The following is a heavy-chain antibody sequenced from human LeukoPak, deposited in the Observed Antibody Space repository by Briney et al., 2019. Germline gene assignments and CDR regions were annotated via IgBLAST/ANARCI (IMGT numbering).Heavy chain of an antibody. J-gene: IGHJ4*02. CDR1: GLSFSSFA. D-gene: IGHD3-16*01. V-gene: IGHV3-23*01. CDR2: IRGNGET. Sequence: PGGSLRLSCAASGLSFSSFAMSWGRQGPARGLEWVSRIRGNGETFSAHSVKRRFTLSRDSSRNTVYFPLNNLRVEDTAIYYCAKASWVSSTDAVRWGQGTLVTVSS. CDR3: AKASWVSSTDAVR.